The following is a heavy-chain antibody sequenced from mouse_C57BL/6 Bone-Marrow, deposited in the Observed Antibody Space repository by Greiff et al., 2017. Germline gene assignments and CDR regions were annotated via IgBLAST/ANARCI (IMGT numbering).Heavy chain of an antibody. V-gene: IGHV14-4*01. D-gene: IGHD2-2*01. CDR1: GFNIKDDY. J-gene: IGHJ4*01. CDR2: IDPENGDT. Sequence: SGAELVRPGASVKLSCTASGFNIKDDYMHWVKQRPEQGLEWIGWIDPENGDTEYASKFQGKATITADTSSNTAYLQLSSLTSEDTAVYYCTAYGYDVGDYAMDYWGQGTSVTVSS. CDR3: TAYGYDVGDYAMDY.